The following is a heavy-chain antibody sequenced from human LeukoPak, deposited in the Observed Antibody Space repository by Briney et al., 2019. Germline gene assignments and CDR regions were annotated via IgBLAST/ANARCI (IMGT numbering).Heavy chain of an antibody. V-gene: IGHV4-39*01. Sequence: SETLSLTCTVSGGSISSSSYYWGWVRQPPGKGLEWIASMYHSGNTYYNPSLRSRVTVSVDTSKNQFSLKLNSVTAADTAIHYCATQQCSGGSCYSRAIWFDPWGQGTLVTVSS. J-gene: IGHJ5*02. CDR2: MYHSGNT. CDR3: ATQQCSGGSCYSRAIWFDP. CDR1: GGSISSSSYY. D-gene: IGHD2-15*01.